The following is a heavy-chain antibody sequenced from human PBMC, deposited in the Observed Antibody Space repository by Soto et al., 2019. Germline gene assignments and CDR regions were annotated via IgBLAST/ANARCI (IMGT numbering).Heavy chain of an antibody. Sequence: GGSLRLSCAASGFTFSSYGMHWVRQAPGKGLEWVAVISYDGSNKYYADSVKGRFTISRDNSKNTLYLQMNSLSAEDTAVYYCAKDKRDTAMGYYCDYWCQLSLGTV. V-gene: IGHV3-30*18. CDR3: AKDKRDTAMGYYCDY. J-gene: IGHJ4*02. CDR1: GFTFSSYG. D-gene: IGHD5-18*01. CDR2: ISYDGSNK.